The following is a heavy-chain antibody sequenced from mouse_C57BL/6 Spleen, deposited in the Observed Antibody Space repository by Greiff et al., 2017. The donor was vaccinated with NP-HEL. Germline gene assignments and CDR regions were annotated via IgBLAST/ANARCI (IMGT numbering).Heavy chain of an antibody. J-gene: IGHJ3*01. CDR3: ASNSRFAY. V-gene: IGHV1-67*01. D-gene: IGHD1-3*01. CDR2: ISTYYGDA. Sequence: VKLVESGPELVRPGVSVKISCKGSGYTFTDYAMHWVKQSHAKSLEWIGVISTYYGDASYNQKFKDKATMTVDKSSSTAVMELARLTSEDSAGYYGASNSRFAYWGQGTLVTVSA. CDR1: GYTFTDYA.